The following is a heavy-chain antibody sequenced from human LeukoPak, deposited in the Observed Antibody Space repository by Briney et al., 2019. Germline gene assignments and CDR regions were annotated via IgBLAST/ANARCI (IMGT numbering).Heavy chain of an antibody. J-gene: IGHJ6*03. Sequence: SVKVSCKASGYTFSANFMHWVRQAPGQGLEWMGGIIPIFGTANYAQKFQGRVTITADESTSTAYMELSSLRSEDTAVYYCASGRGGYDLTYYYYMDVWGKGTTVTISS. CDR2: IIPIFGTA. CDR1: GYTFSANF. CDR3: ASGRGGYDLTYYYYMDV. D-gene: IGHD5-12*01. V-gene: IGHV1-69*13.